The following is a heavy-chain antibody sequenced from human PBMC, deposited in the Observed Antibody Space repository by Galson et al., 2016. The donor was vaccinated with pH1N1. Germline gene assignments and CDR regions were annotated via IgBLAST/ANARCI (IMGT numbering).Heavy chain of an antibody. CDR1: GDSISSIYF. CDR3: VRIRFNSIDS. Sequence: SKTLSLTCTVSGDSISSIYFRGWIRQPPGKGPEWLGTVWYSGNTYYNPSLQSRVTMSMHTSTNQFSLHLRSVTAADMAMYYCVRIRFNSIDSWGQGTLVTVSS. J-gene: IGHJ4*02. V-gene: IGHV4-38-2*02. D-gene: IGHD3-3*02. CDR2: VWYSGNT.